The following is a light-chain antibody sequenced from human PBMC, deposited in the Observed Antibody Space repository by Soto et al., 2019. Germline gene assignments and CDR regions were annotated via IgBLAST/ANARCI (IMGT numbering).Light chain of an antibody. Sequence: AIQLTQSPSSLSASVGDRVTITCRASQGISSALDWYQQKPGKPPKLLIYDASNLESGVPSRFSGSGSGTDFTLTISSLQPEDFATYYCQQFNNYPHAFGQGTKLEVK. V-gene: IGKV1D-13*01. J-gene: IGKJ2*01. CDR2: DAS. CDR1: QGISSA. CDR3: QQFNNYPHA.